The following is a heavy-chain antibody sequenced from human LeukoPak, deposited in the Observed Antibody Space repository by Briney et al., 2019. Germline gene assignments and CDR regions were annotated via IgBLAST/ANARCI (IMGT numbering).Heavy chain of an antibody. CDR3: AGFTFFRGVITFDY. V-gene: IGHV4-59*04. CDR2: VDHSGGT. J-gene: IGHJ4*02. CDR1: GGSISSYY. D-gene: IGHD3-10*01. Sequence: SETLSLTCTVSGGSISSYYWSWIRQPPGKGLEWIGSVDHSGGTYYNPSLRSRVPISVDTSKNQFSLKLSSVTAADTAVYSCAGFTFFRGVITFDYWGQGTLVTVSS.